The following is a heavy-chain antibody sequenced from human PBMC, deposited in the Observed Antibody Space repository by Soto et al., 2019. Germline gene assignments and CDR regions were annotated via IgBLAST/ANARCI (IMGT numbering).Heavy chain of an antibody. CDR1: GFSFGGYA. CDR3: AKTESFNGYYNAFDY. J-gene: IGHJ4*02. V-gene: IGHV3-23*04. D-gene: IGHD3-9*01. CDR2: ISGGGGST. Sequence: VQLVESGGGLVEPGGSLRLSCAASGFSFGGYAVTWVRQAPGRGLEWVSAISGGGGSTYFAASVKGRFTISRDNSLNTVHLQMSSLRAEDTAIYYCAKTESFNGYYNAFDYWGRGTQVTVSS.